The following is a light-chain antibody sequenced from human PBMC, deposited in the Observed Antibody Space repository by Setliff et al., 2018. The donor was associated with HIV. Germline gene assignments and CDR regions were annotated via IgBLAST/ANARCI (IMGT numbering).Light chain of an antibody. CDR3: QQYHTTLPYT. Sequence: DIQMTQSPSSLSASVGDRVTITCRASEDIRNSLAWYQQKPGRAPKLLLCDASRLESGVPSRFSGNGSGADFTLSISSLQPEDFATYYCQQYHTTLPYTFGQGTKVDIK. J-gene: IGKJ2*01. V-gene: IGKV1-NL1*01. CDR2: DAS. CDR1: EDIRNS.